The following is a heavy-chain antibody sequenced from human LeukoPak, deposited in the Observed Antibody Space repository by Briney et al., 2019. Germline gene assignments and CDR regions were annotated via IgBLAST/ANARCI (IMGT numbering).Heavy chain of an antibody. J-gene: IGHJ5*02. V-gene: IGHV3-21*01. CDR3: AKGPEQWLTHNWFDP. CDR1: GPTFSSYS. D-gene: IGHD6-19*01. Sequence: GGSLRLSCAASGPTFSSYSMNWVRQAPGKGLEWVSSVSSSTSYIYYADSVKGRFTISRDNAKNSLYLQMNSLRAEDTAVYYCAKGPEQWLTHNWFDPWGQGTLVTVSS. CDR2: VSSSTSYI.